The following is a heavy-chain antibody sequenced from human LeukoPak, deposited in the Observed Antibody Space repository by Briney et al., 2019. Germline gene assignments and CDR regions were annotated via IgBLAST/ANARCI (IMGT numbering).Heavy chain of an antibody. D-gene: IGHD6-13*01. CDR3: ARDRAAAGTLDYYYYMDV. V-gene: IGHV1-2*02. Sequence: ASVKVSCKASGYTFTGYYMHWVRQAPGQGLEWMGWINPNSGGTNYAQKFQGRVTMTRDTSISTAYMELSRLRSDDTAVYYCARDRAAAGTLDYYYYMDVWAKGPRSPSP. CDR1: GYTFTGYY. J-gene: IGHJ6*03. CDR2: INPNSGGT.